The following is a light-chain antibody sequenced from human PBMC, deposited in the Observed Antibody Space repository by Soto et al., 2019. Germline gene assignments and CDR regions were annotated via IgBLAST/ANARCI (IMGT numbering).Light chain of an antibody. V-gene: IGLV2-14*01. J-gene: IGLJ2*01. Sequence: QSALTQPASVSGSPGQSITISCTGTSSDVGGYNYVSWYQQHSGKAPKLMIYEVSNRPSGVSNRFSGSKSGNTASLTISGLQAADEADYYCSSYTSSSTLEFGGGTKVTVL. CDR3: SSYTSSSTLE. CDR1: SSDVGGYNY. CDR2: EVS.